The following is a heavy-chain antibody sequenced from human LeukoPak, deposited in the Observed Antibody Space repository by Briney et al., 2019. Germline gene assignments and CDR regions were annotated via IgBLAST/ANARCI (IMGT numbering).Heavy chain of an antibody. CDR3: AKVFYGSGSYYKGPLDY. D-gene: IGHD3-10*01. CDR2: ISYDGSNK. Sequence: GGSLRLSCAASGFTFSSYGMHWVRQAPGKGLEWVAVISYDGSNKYYADSVKGRFTISGDNSKNTLYLQMNSLRAEDTAVYYCAKVFYGSGSYYKGPLDYWGQGTLVTVSS. J-gene: IGHJ4*02. V-gene: IGHV3-30*18. CDR1: GFTFSSYG.